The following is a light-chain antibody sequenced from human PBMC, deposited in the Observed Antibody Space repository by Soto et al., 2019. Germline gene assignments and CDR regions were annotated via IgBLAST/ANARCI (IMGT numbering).Light chain of an antibody. V-gene: IGLV2-11*01. CDR2: DVS. Sequence: QSVLTQPRSVSGSPGQSVTISCTGASSDVGGSNYVSWYQQHPGKAPKVMIYDVSNRPSGVPDRFSGSKSGNTASLTISGLQAEDEADYYCCSYAGSSKVFGGGTKLTVL. J-gene: IGLJ2*01. CDR1: SSDVGGSNY. CDR3: CSYAGSSKV.